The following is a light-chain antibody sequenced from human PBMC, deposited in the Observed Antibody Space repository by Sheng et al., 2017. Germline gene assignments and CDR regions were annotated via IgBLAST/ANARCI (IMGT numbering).Light chain of an antibody. CDR3: SSYAGSYTSL. CDR1: SSDVGGYDY. CDR2: DVS. J-gene: IGLJ2*01. V-gene: IGLV2-14*03. Sequence: QSALTQPASVSGSPGQSITISCTGTSSDVGGYDYVSWYQQYPGKAPKLIISDVSNRPSGVSNRFSGSKSGNTASLTISGLQAEDEADYYCSSYAGSYTSLFGGGTKLTVL.